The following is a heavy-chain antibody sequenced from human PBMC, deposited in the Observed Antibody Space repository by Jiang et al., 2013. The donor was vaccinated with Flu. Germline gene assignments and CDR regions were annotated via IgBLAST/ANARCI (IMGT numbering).Heavy chain of an antibody. Sequence: QVQLLESGGGVVQPGRSLRLSCAASGFTFSSYAMHWVRQAPGKGLEWVAVISYDGSNKYYADSVKGRFTISRDNSKNTLYLQMNSLRAEDTAVYYCARAPVVVAATTFDYWGQGTLGHRLL. CDR3: ARAPVVVAATTFDY. CDR2: ISYDGSNK. V-gene: IGHV3-30-3*01. D-gene: IGHD2-15*01. J-gene: IGHJ4*02. CDR1: GFTFSSYA.